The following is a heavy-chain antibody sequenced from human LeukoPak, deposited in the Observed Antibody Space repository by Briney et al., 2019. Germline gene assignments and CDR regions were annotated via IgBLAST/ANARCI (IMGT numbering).Heavy chain of an antibody. J-gene: IGHJ4*02. CDR1: GLIFRSYW. CDR3: AKRYRYGSGSYYIDY. CDR2: INSDGSST. Sequence: GGSLRLSCAASGLIFRSYWMHWVRQAPGKGLVWVSTINSDGSSTTYADSVKGRFTISRDNSKNTLYLQMNSLRAEDMAVYYCAKRYRYGSGSYYIDYWGQGTLVTVSS. D-gene: IGHD3-10*01. V-gene: IGHV3-74*01.